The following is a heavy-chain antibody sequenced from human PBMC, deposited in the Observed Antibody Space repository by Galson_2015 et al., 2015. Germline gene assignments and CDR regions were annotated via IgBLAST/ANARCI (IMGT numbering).Heavy chain of an antibody. V-gene: IGHV1-46*01. Sequence: SVKVSCKASGYTFTSYYMHWVRQAPGQGLEWMGVINPSDGSTSYAQKHQGRVTMTRDTSTSTVHMELSSLRSEDTAVYYCARDQGSGTYLSNYWGQGTLVTVSS. CDR1: GYTFTSYY. D-gene: IGHD3-10*01. J-gene: IGHJ4*02. CDR3: ARDQGSGTYLSNY. CDR2: INPSDGST.